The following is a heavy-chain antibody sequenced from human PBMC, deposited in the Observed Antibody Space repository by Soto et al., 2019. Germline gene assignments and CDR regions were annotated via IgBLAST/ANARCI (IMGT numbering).Heavy chain of an antibody. CDR3: ARDQRSYGEPPFDY. D-gene: IGHD3-16*01. J-gene: IGHJ4*01. Sequence: ASVKVSCKASGFTFTGYYIHWVRQAPGQGLEWMGWIKSNDGDPKYAQKFQDRVTMTRDTSMNTVYMEFSRLRSDDTAVYYCARDQRSYGEPPFDYWG. V-gene: IGHV1-2*02. CDR1: GFTFTGYY. CDR2: IKSNDGDP.